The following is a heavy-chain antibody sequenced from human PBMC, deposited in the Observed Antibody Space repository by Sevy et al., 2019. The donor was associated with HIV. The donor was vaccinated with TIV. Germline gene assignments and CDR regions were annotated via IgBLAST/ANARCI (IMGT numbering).Heavy chain of an antibody. CDR2: IYYSGST. J-gene: IGHJ3*02. CDR3: ARDMSVAGTGDAFDI. CDR1: GGSISSYY. V-gene: IGHV4-59*01. D-gene: IGHD6-19*01. Sequence: SDTLSLTCTVSGGSISSYYWSWIRQPPGKGLEWIGYIYYSGSTNYNPSLKSRVTISVDTSKNQFSLKLSSVTAADTAVYYCARDMSVAGTGDAFDIWGQGTMVTVSS.